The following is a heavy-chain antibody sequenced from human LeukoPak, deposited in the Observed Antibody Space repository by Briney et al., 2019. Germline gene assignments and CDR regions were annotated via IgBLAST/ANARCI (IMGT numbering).Heavy chain of an antibody. J-gene: IGHJ4*02. CDR1: GGSISSSSYY. CDR2: IYYSGST. CDR3: ARLPHRIAAASFDY. D-gene: IGHD6-13*01. Sequence: SETLSLTCTVSGGSISSSSYYWGWIRQPPGKGLEWIGSIYYSGSTYYNPSLKSRVTISVDTSKSQFSLKLSSVTAADTAVYYCARLPHRIAAASFDYWGQGTLVTVSS. V-gene: IGHV4-39*01.